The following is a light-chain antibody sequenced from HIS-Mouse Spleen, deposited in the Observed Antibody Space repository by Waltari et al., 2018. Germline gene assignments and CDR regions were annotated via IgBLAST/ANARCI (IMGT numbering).Light chain of an antibody. CDR3: YSTDSSGNHRV. CDR2: EDS. V-gene: IGLV3-10*01. Sequence: SYELTQPPSVSVSPGQTARITCSGDALPKKYAYWYQQKSGQAPVIVIYEDSKRPPGIPERFSCSSSGTMATLTISGAQVEDEADYYCYSTDSSGNHRVFGGGTKLTVL. J-gene: IGLJ2*01. CDR1: ALPKKY.